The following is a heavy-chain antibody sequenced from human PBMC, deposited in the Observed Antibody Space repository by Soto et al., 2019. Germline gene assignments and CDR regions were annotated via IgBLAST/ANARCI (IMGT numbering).Heavy chain of an antibody. CDR2: IIPIFGTA. D-gene: IGHD3-22*01. CDR1: GGTFSSYA. J-gene: IGHJ3*02. CDR3: AREPAKNYYDSSGYHDAFDI. V-gene: IGHV1-69*06. Sequence: GASVKVSCKASGGTFSSYAISWVRQAPGQGLEWMGGIIPIFGTANYAQKFQGRVTITADKSTSTAYMELSSLRSEDTAVYYCAREPAKNYYDSSGYHDAFDICGQGPMVAV.